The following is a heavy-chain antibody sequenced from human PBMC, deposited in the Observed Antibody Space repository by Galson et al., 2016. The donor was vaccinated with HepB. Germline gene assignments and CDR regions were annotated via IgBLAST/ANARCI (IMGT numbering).Heavy chain of an antibody. CDR3: ARIPVKLFGIVDFDN. Sequence: PALVKPTQTLTLTCTVSGFSLSNVRMGVSWIRQPPGKALEWLAHIFSSDEKSYNASLKRRLTISRDTSNSQVFLTMTAMDPVDTATYYCARIPVKLFGIVDFDNWGQGTLVTVSS. V-gene: IGHV2-26*01. CDR1: GFSLSNVRMG. CDR2: IFSSDEK. J-gene: IGHJ4*02. D-gene: IGHD2/OR15-2a*01.